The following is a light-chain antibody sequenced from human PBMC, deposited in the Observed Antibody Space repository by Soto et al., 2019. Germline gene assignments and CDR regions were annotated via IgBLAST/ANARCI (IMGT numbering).Light chain of an antibody. CDR2: SND. Sequence: QSVLTQPPSASGTPGQTVTISCSGSSSNIGSNSVNWYQQLPGTAPKLLIYSNDQRPSGVPERFSGSRSGTSASLAISGLQSEDEAAYYCAAWDDSLNGHVIFGGGTKLTVL. V-gene: IGLV1-44*01. CDR3: AAWDDSLNGHVI. CDR1: SSNIGSNS. J-gene: IGLJ2*01.